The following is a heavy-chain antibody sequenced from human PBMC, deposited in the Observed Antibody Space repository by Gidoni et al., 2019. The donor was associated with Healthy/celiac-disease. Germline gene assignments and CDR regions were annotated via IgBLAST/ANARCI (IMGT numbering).Heavy chain of an antibody. V-gene: IGHV4-39*01. Sequence: QLQLQESGPGLLKPSETLSLTCTVPGGSMSSSSYYWGWIRQPPGKGLEWIGSIYYSNTYYNPSLKSRVTISADRSKKQFSLKLSSVIAADTAVYYCARIAGDYYYGMDVWGQGTTVTVSS. D-gene: IGHD3-10*01. CDR3: ARIAGDYYYGMDV. J-gene: IGHJ6*02. CDR2: IYYSNT. CDR1: GGSMSSSSYY.